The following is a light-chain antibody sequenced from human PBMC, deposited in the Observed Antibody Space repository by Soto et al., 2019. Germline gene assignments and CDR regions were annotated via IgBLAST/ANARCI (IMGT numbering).Light chain of an antibody. V-gene: IGKV1-39*01. CDR1: QSISSY. Sequence: DIQMTQSPSSLSASVGDRVTITCRASQSISSYLNWYQQKPGKAPKLMIYAASSLQSGVQSRFSGSGYGTDFTLPISSLQPEDFATYYCQQSYSTPFTFGGGTKVEIK. CDR2: AAS. J-gene: IGKJ4*01. CDR3: QQSYSTPFT.